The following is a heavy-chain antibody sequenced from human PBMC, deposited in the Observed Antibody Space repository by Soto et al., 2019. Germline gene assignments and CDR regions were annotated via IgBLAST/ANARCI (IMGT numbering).Heavy chain of an antibody. D-gene: IGHD3-22*01. J-gene: IGHJ5*02. CDR2: ISFDGNNK. Sequence: QVQVVESGGGVVQPGWSQRLSCAASGFTFSNYGMHWVRQAPGKGLEGVAIISFDGNNKYYSDSVKGRFTISRDNSKNMVFLHMNSLRPEDTAVYYCVKPKEHFYDSSPGETWGQGTPVTVSS. V-gene: IGHV3-30*18. CDR3: VKPKEHFYDSSPGET. CDR1: GFTFSNYG.